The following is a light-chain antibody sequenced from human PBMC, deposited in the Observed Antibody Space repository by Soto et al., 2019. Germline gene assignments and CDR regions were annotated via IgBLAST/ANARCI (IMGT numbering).Light chain of an antibody. CDR1: SSDVGGYNY. CDR3: SSYTSSSWV. CDR2: DVS. Sequence: QSALTQPASVSGSPGQSITISCTGTSSDVGGYNYVSWYQQHPGKAPKLMIYDVSNRPSGVSNRFSGSKSGNTASLTISGRQAEDEADYYCSSYTSSSWVFGGGTKVNVL. V-gene: IGLV2-14*01. J-gene: IGLJ3*02.